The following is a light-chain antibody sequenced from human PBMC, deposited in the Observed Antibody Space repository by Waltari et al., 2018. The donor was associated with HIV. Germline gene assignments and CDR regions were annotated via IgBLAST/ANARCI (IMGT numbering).Light chain of an antibody. CDR1: SSNIGSNT. V-gene: IGLV1-44*01. Sequence: QSVLTQPPSASGPPGQRVTISCSGSSSNIGSNTVTWYQQLPGTAPKLLIYSNNQRPSGVPDRFSGSKSGTSASLAISGLQSEDEADYYCAAWDDSLNGYVFGTGTKVIVL. CDR2: SNN. J-gene: IGLJ1*01. CDR3: AAWDDSLNGYV.